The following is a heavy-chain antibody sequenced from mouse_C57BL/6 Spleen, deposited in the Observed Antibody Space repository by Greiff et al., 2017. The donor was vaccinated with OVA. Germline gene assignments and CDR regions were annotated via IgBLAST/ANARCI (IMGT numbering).Heavy chain of an antibody. CDR1: GYAFSSYW. CDR2: IYPGDGDT. V-gene: IGHV1-80*01. J-gene: IGHJ1*03. Sequence: QVQLQQSGAELVKPGASVKISCKASGYAFSSYWMNWVKQRPGKGLEWIGQIYPGDGDTNYNGKFKGKATLTADKSSSTAYMQLSSLTSEDSAGYFCARGNYYGSSYGWYVDVWGTGTTVTVSS. CDR3: ARGNYYGSSYGWYVDV. D-gene: IGHD1-1*01.